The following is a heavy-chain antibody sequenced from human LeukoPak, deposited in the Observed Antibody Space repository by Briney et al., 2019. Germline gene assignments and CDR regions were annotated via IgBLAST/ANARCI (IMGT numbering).Heavy chain of an antibody. V-gene: IGHV1-69*13. CDR2: IIPIFGTA. CDR1: GGTFSSYA. D-gene: IGHD3-22*01. Sequence: GASVKVSCKASGGTFSSYAISWVRQAPGQGLEWMGGIIPIFGTANYAQKFQGRVTITADESTSTAYMELSSLRSEDTAVYYCARAVDSSGYYYPSWFDPWGQGTLVTVSS. J-gene: IGHJ5*02. CDR3: ARAVDSSGYYYPSWFDP.